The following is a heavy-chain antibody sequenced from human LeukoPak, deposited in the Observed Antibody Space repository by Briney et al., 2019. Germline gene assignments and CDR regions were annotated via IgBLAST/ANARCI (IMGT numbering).Heavy chain of an antibody. V-gene: IGHV6-1*01. CDR3: AREQQLGRRWFDP. CDR2: TYYRSKWYN. Sequence: SQTLSLTCAISGDSVSSNSAAWSWIRQSPSRGLEWLGRTYYRSKWYNEYAVSVKSRITINPDTSKNQFSLQLNSVTPEDTAVYYCAREQQLGRRWFDPWGQGTLVTVSS. J-gene: IGHJ5*02. CDR1: GDSVSSNSAA. D-gene: IGHD6-13*01.